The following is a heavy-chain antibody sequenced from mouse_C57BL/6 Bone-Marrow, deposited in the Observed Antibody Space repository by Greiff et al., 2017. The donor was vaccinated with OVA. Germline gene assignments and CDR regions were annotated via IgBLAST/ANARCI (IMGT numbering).Heavy chain of an antibody. Sequence: QVQLQQPGAELVKPGASVKLSCKASGYTFTSYWMHWVKQRPGQGLEWIGMIHPNSGSTNYNEKFKSKATLTVDKSSSTAYMQLSSLTSEDSAVYYCARGGAYYRPFFAYWGQGTTLTVSS. D-gene: IGHD2-14*01. CDR2: IHPNSGST. CDR3: ARGGAYYRPFFAY. CDR1: GYTFTSYW. V-gene: IGHV1-64*01. J-gene: IGHJ2*01.